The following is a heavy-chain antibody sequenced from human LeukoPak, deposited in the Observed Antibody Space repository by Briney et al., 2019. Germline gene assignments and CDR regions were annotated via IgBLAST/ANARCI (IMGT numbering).Heavy chain of an antibody. Sequence: PGGSLRLSCAASGFTCSIYWMGWVRQAPGKWREWVAYIKQDESEKYYVDSVKGRFIVSRDNAKNSLYLQMDSLRVEDTGVYYCARPRGYCSGGSCFPSDYWGQGTLVTVSS. CDR3: ARPRGYCSGGSCFPSDY. CDR2: IKQDESEK. V-gene: IGHV3-7*03. J-gene: IGHJ4*02. D-gene: IGHD2-15*01. CDR1: GFTCSIYW.